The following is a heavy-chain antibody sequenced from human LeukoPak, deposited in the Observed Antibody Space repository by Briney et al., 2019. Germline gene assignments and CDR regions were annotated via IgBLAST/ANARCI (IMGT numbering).Heavy chain of an antibody. J-gene: IGHJ4*02. Sequence: SETLSRTCTVSGGSISSSSYYWGWIRQPPGKGLEWIGSIYYSGSTYYNPSLKSRVTISVDTSKNQFSLKLSSVTAADTAVYYCASLGQLGYWGQGTLVTVSS. CDR3: ASLGQLGY. V-gene: IGHV4-39*01. CDR2: IYYSGST. CDR1: GGSISSSSYY. D-gene: IGHD6-13*01.